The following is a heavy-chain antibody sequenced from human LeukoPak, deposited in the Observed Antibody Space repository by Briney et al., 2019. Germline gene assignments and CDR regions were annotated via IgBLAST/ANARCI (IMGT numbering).Heavy chain of an antibody. CDR3: AKVKSGSWTFDY. CDR1: GFTFSNYA. V-gene: IGHV3-23*01. CDR2: IGGSGANT. D-gene: IGHD6-13*01. Sequence: GGSLRLSCAASGFTFSNYAMSWVRQAPGNGLEWVSSIGGSGANTFYADSVKGRFTISRDNSKNTLDLQMNALRAEDTAVYYCAKVKSGSWTFDYWGQGALVTVSS. J-gene: IGHJ4*02.